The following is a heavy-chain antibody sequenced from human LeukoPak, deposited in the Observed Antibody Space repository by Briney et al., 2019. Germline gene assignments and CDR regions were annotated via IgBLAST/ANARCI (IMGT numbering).Heavy chain of an antibody. CDR1: GGSINNYY. D-gene: IGHD5-18*01. CDR2: IYYSGST. J-gene: IGHJ4*02. CDR3: ARIVPYNYGYVYY. Sequence: SETLSLTCTVSGGSINNYYWSWIRQPPGKGLEWIGYIYYSGSTNYNPSLRSRVSISVDTSKSQCSLSLSSVSAADTAVYYCARIVPYNYGYVYYWGQGTLVTVSS. V-gene: IGHV4-59*01.